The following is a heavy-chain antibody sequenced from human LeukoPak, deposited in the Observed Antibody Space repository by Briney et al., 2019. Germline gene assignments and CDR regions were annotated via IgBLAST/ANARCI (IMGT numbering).Heavy chain of an antibody. CDR2: IDPSDSYT. V-gene: IGHV5-10-1*01. D-gene: IGHD4-17*01. CDR3: ARQESDYGDYDNWFDP. J-gene: IGHJ5*02. Sequence: GESLKISCKGSGYSFTSYWISWVRQMPGKGLEWMGRIDPSDSYTNYSPSFQGHVTISADKSISTAYLQWSSLKASDTAMYYCARQESDYGDYDNWFDPWAREPWSPSPQ. CDR1: GYSFTSYW.